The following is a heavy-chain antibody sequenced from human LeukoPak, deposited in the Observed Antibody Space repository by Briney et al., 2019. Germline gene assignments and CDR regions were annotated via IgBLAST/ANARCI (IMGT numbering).Heavy chain of an antibody. CDR2: LIGSSGST. CDR1: GFTSTNYA. D-gene: IGHD5-12*01. V-gene: IGHV3-23*01. Sequence: PGGSLRLSCAASGFTSTNYAMNWVRQAPGKGLEWVSVLIGSSGSTDYAVSVKGRFTISRDKSKNTLFLQMNSLRAEDTAIYFCAKGAYDYIEMGYFDSWGQGTLVTVSS. CDR3: AKGAYDYIEMGYFDS. J-gene: IGHJ4*02.